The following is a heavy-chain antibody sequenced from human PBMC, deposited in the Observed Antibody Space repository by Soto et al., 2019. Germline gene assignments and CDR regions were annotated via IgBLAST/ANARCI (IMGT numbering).Heavy chain of an antibody. V-gene: IGHV4-4*01. CDR2: SHQSGNA. Sequence: VQLQEAGPGLVKPSGTLSLTCAVSGVSISRHDRWTWVRQPPGKGLEWIGESHQSGNANYNSSLDSRFTISVNKSKNQLSLKLTTVSVADTAVYCSATRDRSRFDWGKGNVVTVSS. J-gene: IGHJ4*02. CDR3: ATRDRSRFD. CDR1: GVSISRHDR. D-gene: IGHD3-10*01.